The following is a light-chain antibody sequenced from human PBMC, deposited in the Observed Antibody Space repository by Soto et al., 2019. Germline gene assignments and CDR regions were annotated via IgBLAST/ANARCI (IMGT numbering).Light chain of an antibody. V-gene: IGKV3-15*01. CDR3: QQYHNWPIT. Sequence: EIVITPSPATLSVSPGEGSTLSCRASQSVSTNLAWYQQKPGQSPRLLIYGTSTRATGVPARFSGSGSGTEFTLTISSLQSEDFAVYYCQQYHNWPITFGQGTRLEI. J-gene: IGKJ5*01. CDR1: QSVSTN. CDR2: GTS.